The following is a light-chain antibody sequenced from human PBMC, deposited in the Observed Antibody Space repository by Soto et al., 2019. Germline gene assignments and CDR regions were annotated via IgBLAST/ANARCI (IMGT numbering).Light chain of an antibody. V-gene: IGKV3-11*01. J-gene: IGKJ4*01. Sequence: EIVLTQSPATLSLSPGERATLSCRASQSVSSYLAWYQQKPGQAPRLLIYDASNRATGSPARFSGSGSGTVFTLTISSLEPEDFAVYYCQQRSNWPLTFGGGTKVEIK. CDR2: DAS. CDR1: QSVSSY. CDR3: QQRSNWPLT.